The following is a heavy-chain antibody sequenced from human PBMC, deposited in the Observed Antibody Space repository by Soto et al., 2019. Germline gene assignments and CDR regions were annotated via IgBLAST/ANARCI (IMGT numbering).Heavy chain of an antibody. D-gene: IGHD3-9*01. CDR2: ISSSSSYI. J-gene: IGHJ6*02. Sequence: GGSLRLSCAASGFTFSSYSMNWVRQAPGKGLEWVSSISSSSSYIYYADSVKGRFTISRDNAKNSLYLQTNSLRAEDTAVYYCARDGLYYDILTGYTHYCYGMDVWGQGTTVTVSS. CDR1: GFTFSSYS. V-gene: IGHV3-21*01. CDR3: ARDGLYYDILTGYTHYCYGMDV.